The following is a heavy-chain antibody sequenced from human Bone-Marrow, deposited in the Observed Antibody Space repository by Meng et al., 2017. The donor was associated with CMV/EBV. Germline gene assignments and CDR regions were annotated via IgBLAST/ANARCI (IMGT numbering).Heavy chain of an antibody. CDR1: GGTFSSYA. V-gene: IGHV1-69*05. CDR3: ASPGGSLYYYGMDV. J-gene: IGHJ6*02. D-gene: IGHD3-16*01. CDR2: IIPIFGTA. Sequence: SVKVSCKASGGTFSSYAISWVRQAPGQGLEWMGGIIPIFGTANYAQKFQGRVTITTDESTSTAYMELSSLRSEDTAVYYCASPGGSLYYYGMDVWGQGTTVTVYS.